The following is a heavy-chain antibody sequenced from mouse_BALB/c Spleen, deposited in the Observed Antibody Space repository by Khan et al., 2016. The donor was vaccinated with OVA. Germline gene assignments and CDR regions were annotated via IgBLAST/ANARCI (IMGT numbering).Heavy chain of an antibody. D-gene: IGHD2-2*01. J-gene: IGHJ3*01. CDR2: IWSAGST. V-gene: IGHV2-2*02. Sequence: QVQLKESGPGLVQPSQSLSITCTVSGFSLNNYSVHWVRQSPGKGLEWLGVIWSAGSTDYNAAFISRLTISKDNSRSQVFFKMNSLQPNDTAIYXCARRGYDYGQGSLFAYWGQGTLVTVSA. CDR1: GFSLNNYS. CDR3: ARRGYDYGQGSLFAY.